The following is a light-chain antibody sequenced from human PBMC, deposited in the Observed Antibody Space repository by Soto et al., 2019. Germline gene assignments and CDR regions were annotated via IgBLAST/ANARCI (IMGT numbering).Light chain of an antibody. CDR1: QSVSSY. J-gene: IGKJ1*01. Sequence: EIVLTQSPATLSLSPGERATLSCRASQSVSSYLAWYQQKPGQAPRLLIYDASNRATGIPARFSGSGSGTDFPLNISSLEPEDFAVYYCQQRSNWPRTFGQGTKVDIK. CDR3: QQRSNWPRT. V-gene: IGKV3-11*01. CDR2: DAS.